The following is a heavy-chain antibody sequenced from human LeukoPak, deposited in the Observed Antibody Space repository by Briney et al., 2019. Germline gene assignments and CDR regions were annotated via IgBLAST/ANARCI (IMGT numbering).Heavy chain of an antibody. J-gene: IGHJ6*02. V-gene: IGHV4-59*08. CDR1: GGSISSYY. D-gene: IGHD5-18*01. Sequence: SGTLSLTCTVSGGSISSYYWSWIRQPPGKGLEWIGYIYYSGSTNYNPSLKSRVTISVDTSKNQFSLKLSSVTAADTAVYYCARSPDTAQYSYGMDVWGQGTTVTVSS. CDR3: ARSPDTAQYSYGMDV. CDR2: IYYSGST.